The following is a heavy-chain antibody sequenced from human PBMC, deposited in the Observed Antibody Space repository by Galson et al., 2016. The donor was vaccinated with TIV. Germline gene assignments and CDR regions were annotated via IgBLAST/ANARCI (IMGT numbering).Heavy chain of an antibody. CDR3: ARVVSGKLYYGGMDV. D-gene: IGHD1-20*01. Sequence: SLRLSCAASGFTFSSYAFHWVRQAPGKGLEWLAVISYDGNNKYSAASEQGRLTISRDNSKNTLYLQLNSLKFEDKAIYYCARVVSGKLYYGGMDVWGQGTTVTVSS. V-gene: IGHV3-30-3*01. CDR1: GFTFSSYA. CDR2: ISYDGNNK. J-gene: IGHJ6*02.